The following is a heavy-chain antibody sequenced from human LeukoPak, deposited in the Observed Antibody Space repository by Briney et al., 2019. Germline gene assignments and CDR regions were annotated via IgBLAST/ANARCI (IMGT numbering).Heavy chain of an antibody. J-gene: IGHJ4*02. D-gene: IGHD3-10*01. CDR3: ARLPSGSSPFDY. V-gene: IGHV4-59*08. CDR1: GGSISNYY. Sequence: SETLSLTCTVSGGSISNYYWTWIRQSPEKGLEWIGYIYSSGSTKYNPSLKSRVTISVDTSKNQFSLNLSSVTAADTALYYCARLPSGSSPFDYWGQGTLVTVPS. CDR2: IYSSGST.